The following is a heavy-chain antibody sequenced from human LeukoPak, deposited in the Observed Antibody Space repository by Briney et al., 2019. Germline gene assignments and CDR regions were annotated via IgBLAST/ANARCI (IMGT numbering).Heavy chain of an antibody. V-gene: IGHV3-48*01. CDR3: ARDPYWTIFGVVTYDAFDI. CDR2: ISSSSSTI. CDR1: GFTFSSSS. Sequence: PGGSLRLSCAASGFTFSSSSMNWVRQAPGKGLEWVSYISSSSSTIYYADSVKGGFTISRDNAKNSLYLQMNSLRAEDTAVYYCARDPYWTIFGVVTYDAFDIWGQGTMVTVSS. D-gene: IGHD3-3*01. J-gene: IGHJ3*02.